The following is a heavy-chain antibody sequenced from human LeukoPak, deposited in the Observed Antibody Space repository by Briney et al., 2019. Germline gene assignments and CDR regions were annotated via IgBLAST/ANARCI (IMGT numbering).Heavy chain of an antibody. CDR1: GGSISSSNW. CDR2: IYHSGST. D-gene: IGHD1-26*01. CDR3: ARLGWELLGYYYYMDV. J-gene: IGHJ6*03. V-gene: IGHV4-4*02. Sequence: PSETLSLTCAVSGGSISSSNWWSWVRQPPGKGLEWIGEIYHSGSTNYNPSLKSRVTISVDTSKNQFSLKLSSVTAADTAVYYCARLGWELLGYYYYMDVWGKGTTVTISS.